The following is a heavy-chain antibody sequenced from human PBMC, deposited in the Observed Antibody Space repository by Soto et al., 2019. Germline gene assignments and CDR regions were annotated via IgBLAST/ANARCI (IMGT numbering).Heavy chain of an antibody. Sequence: QVQLVQSGAEVKKPGASVKVSCKASGYTFTGYYMHWVRQAPGQGLEWMGWINPNSGGTNYAQKFQGRGPMTRDTSISTAYMELGRLRSDDTAVYYWAGDPMGMATLSPHYYGMDVWGQGTTVTVSS. CDR1: GYTFTGYY. V-gene: IGHV1-2*02. CDR3: AGDPMGMATLSPHYYGMDV. D-gene: IGHD2-15*01. J-gene: IGHJ6*02. CDR2: INPNSGGT.